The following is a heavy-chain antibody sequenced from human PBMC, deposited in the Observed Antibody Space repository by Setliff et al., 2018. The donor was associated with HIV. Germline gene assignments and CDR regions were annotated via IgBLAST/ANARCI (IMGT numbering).Heavy chain of an antibody. J-gene: IGHJ4*02. Sequence: GVSLRLSCAASGFTFSSYEMNWVRQAPGKGLEWVSYISSSGSTIYYADSVKGRFTISRDNAKNSLYLQMNSLRAEDTAVYYCAKDSEFFPAPDRSGYMDHWGQGIPVTVSS. CDR1: GFTFSSYE. V-gene: IGHV3-48*03. CDR3: AKDSEFFPAPDRSGYMDH. CDR2: ISSSGSTI. D-gene: IGHD5-12*01.